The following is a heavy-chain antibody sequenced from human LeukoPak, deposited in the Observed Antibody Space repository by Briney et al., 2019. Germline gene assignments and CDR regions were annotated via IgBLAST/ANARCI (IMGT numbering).Heavy chain of an antibody. D-gene: IGHD2-8*01. CDR1: GFTFSSYA. CDR3: ARDNGRPDAFDI. CDR2: ISGSGGST. J-gene: IGHJ3*02. Sequence: GGSLRLSCAASGFTFSSYAMSWVRQAPGKGLEWVSAISGSGGSTYYADSVKGRFTISRDNSKNTLYLQMNSLRAEDTAVYYCARDNGRPDAFDIWGQGTMVTVSS. V-gene: IGHV3-23*01.